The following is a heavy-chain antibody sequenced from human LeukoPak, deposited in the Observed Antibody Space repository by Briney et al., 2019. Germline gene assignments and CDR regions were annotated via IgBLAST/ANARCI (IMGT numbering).Heavy chain of an antibody. V-gene: IGHV1-8*01. Sequence: VGSVTDSCMTSLYTLENYDINWVRQAAGRGVEWMGWMNPERGNTGYAHKFQGRVTMARTTSMTTAYLELTGLTSGDTAIYYCARGAPVAIFGPGYDEYFEYWGQGTVVIVSS. CDR1: LYTLENYD. J-gene: IGHJ4*02. CDR3: ARGAPVAIFGPGYDEYFEY. D-gene: IGHD3-3*01. CDR2: MNPERGNT.